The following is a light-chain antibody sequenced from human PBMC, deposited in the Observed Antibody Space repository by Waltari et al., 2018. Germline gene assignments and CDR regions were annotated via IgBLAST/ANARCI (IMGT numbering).Light chain of an antibody. J-gene: IGKJ1*01. V-gene: IGKV1-6*01. CDR1: QDIRSD. CDR2: ATS. Sequence: AMQMTQSPSSLSASVGDRVTIPCRASQDIRSDLGWYQQKPGKAPKLLMYATSLLQSGVPSRFSGSGSGTEFTLTISNLQPEDFATYYCLQDSSYPRTFGQGTRVEIK. CDR3: LQDSSYPRT.